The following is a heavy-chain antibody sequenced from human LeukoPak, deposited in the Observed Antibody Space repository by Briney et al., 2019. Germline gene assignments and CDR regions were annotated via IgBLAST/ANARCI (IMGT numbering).Heavy chain of an antibody. Sequence: QTWGSLRLSCAASGFTFSSYAMHWVRQAPGKGLEYVSAITNGGSTNYANSVKGRFTISRDNAKNSLYLQMNSLRAEDTAVYFCARDQPLTVSTWGYFYYYMDVWGRGTTVTVSS. V-gene: IGHV3-64*01. J-gene: IGHJ6*03. CDR3: ARDQPLTVSTWGYFYYYMDV. CDR1: GFTFSSYA. D-gene: IGHD4-17*01. CDR2: ITNGGST.